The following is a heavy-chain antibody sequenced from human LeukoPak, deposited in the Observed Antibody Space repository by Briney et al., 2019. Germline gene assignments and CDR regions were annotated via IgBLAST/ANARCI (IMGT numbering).Heavy chain of an antibody. V-gene: IGHV4-34*01. CDR1: GGSFSGYY. Sequence: SETLSLTCAVYGGSFSGYYWSWLRQPPGKGLEWLGEINHSGSTNYNPSLKSRVTISVDTSKNQFSLTLSSVTAADTAVYYCARAHASGWLDYWGQGTLVTVSS. J-gene: IGHJ4*02. D-gene: IGHD6-19*01. CDR3: ARAHASGWLDY. CDR2: INHSGST.